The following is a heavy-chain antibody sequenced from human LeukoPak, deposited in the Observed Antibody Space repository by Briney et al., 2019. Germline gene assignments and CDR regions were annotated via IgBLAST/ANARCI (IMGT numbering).Heavy chain of an antibody. CDR1: GYTFTSYG. V-gene: IGHV1-18*01. CDR3: ARDYTRRSVAVAQGTFDS. D-gene: IGHD2-15*01. CDR2: ISAYNGNT. J-gene: IGHJ4*02. Sequence: ASVKVSCKASGYTFTSYGISWVRQAPGQGLEWMGWISAYNGNTNYAQKLQGRVTMTTDTSTSTAYMELRSLRSDDTAVYYCARDYTRRSVAVAQGTFDSWGQGTLVTVSS.